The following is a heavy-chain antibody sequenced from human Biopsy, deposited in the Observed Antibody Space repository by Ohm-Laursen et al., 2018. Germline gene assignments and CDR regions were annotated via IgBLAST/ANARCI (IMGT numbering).Heavy chain of an antibody. V-gene: IGHV4-59*01. CDR2: IYYSGST. Sequence: SETLSLTCTVSGGSISSDYWSWIRQTPGTGLEWIGYIYYSGSTNYNPSLKSRVTISVDTSKNQFSLRLNSVTAADTAVYYCARATNSTGWPYYYFYGMDVWGQGTTVTVSS. J-gene: IGHJ6*02. CDR3: ARATNSTGWPYYYFYGMDV. CDR1: GGSISSDY. D-gene: IGHD2/OR15-2a*01.